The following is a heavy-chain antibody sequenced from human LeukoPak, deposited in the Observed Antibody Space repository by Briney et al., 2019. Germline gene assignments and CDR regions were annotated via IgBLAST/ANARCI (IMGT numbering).Heavy chain of an antibody. J-gene: IGHJ4*02. CDR3: ARDPVYYGSGRYFDY. D-gene: IGHD3-10*01. CDR1: GFTVSSNY. Sequence: GRSLRLSCAASGFTVSSNYMSWVRQAPGKGLEWVSVIYSGGSTYYADSVKGRFTISRDNSKNTLYLQMNSLRAEDTAVYYCARDPVYYGSGRYFDYWGQGTLVTVSS. CDR2: IYSGGST. V-gene: IGHV3-66*01.